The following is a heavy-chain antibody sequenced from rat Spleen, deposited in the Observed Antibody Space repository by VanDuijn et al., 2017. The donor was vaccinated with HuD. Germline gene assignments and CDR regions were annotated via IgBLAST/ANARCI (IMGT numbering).Heavy chain of an antibody. CDR2: ISYDDSGT. J-gene: IGHJ3*01. V-gene: IGHV5-20*01. CDR1: GFTFSNYD. CDR3: TTMSNWFVY. Sequence: EVQLVESGGGLLQPGRSLKLSCAASGFTFSNYDMAWVRQAPTKGLEWVASISYDDSGTYYRDSVKGRFTISRDNAKSTLYLQMDSLRSEDTATYYCTTMSNWFVYWGQGTLVTVSS.